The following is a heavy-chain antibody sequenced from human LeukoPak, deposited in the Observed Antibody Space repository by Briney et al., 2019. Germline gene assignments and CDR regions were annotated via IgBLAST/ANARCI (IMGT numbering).Heavy chain of an antibody. CDR3: ARGGFSHGFDL. CDR1: GFTFSSYY. V-gene: IGHV3-74*01. J-gene: IGHJ4*02. Sequence: GGSLRLSCAASGFTFSSYYMHWVRQAPGKGLAWVSRVDNDGSGSIYADSVKGRFTTSRDNAKNTVFLQMNSLRVEDTAVYYCARGGFSHGFDLWGQGTRVTVSS. CDR2: VDNDGSGS. D-gene: IGHD2/OR15-2a*01.